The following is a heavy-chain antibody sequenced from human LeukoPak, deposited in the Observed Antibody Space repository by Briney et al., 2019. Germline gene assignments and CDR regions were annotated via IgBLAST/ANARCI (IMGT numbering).Heavy chain of an antibody. D-gene: IGHD3-9*01. Sequence: GGALTLSCAASGFSFSSYAMSWVRQAPGKGLEWVSAISGSGGSTYYADSVKGRFTISRDNSKNTLYLQMNSLRAEDTAVYYCAKDARETTVLRYFDWLSIPYYFDYWGQGTLVTVSS. CDR2: ISGSGGST. V-gene: IGHV3-23*01. CDR3: AKDARETTVLRYFDWLSIPYYFDY. J-gene: IGHJ4*02. CDR1: GFSFSSYA.